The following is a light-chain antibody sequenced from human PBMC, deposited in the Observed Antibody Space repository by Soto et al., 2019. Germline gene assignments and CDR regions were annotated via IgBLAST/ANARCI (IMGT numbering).Light chain of an antibody. CDR2: GAS. CDR1: QRLSTSY. Sequence: EVVLTQSPGTLSLSPGERATVSCRASQRLSTSYLAWFQQKPGQAPRLLIYGASGRATGIPDRFSGSGSVTDSTLTISRLEPEEFAVYYCEQYDSSPWTFGQGTKVVVK. V-gene: IGKV3-20*01. CDR3: EQYDSSPWT. J-gene: IGKJ1*01.